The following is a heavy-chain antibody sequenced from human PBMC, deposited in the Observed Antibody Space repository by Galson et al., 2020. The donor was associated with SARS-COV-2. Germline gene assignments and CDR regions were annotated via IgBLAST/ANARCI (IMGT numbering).Heavy chain of an antibody. Sequence: GESLKISCAASGFTLSSYWMSWVRQAPGKGLEWVANIKEDGSEKYYVDSVRGRFTLSRDNAKNSLFLQMNSLRAEDTAVYFCARLYFYGSGSHYNGPYHYYDGLDVWGQGTTVTVSS. CDR3: ARLYFYGSGSHYNGPYHYYDGLDV. J-gene: IGHJ6*02. CDR2: IKEDGSEK. CDR1: GFTLSSYW. D-gene: IGHD3-10*01. V-gene: IGHV3-7*01.